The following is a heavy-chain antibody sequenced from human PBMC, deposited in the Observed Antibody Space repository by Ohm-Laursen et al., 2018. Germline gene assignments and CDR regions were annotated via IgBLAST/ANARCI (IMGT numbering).Heavy chain of an antibody. V-gene: IGHV2-26*01. Sequence: STQTLPLTCTVSGFSLSNARMGVSWIRQPPGKALECLAHLFSNDEKSYSTPLKTRLTISKDTSKSQVVLTMTNMDPVDTATYYCARISGSYWKYYFDYWGQGTLVTVSS. CDR2: LFSNDEK. CDR3: ARISGSYWKYYFDY. CDR1: GFSLSNARMG. J-gene: IGHJ4*02. D-gene: IGHD1-26*01.